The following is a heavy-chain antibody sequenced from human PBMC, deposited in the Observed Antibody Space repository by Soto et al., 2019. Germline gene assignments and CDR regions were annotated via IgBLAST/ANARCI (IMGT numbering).Heavy chain of an antibody. Sequence: SETLSLTCAVYGGSFSGYYWSWIRQPPGKGLEWIGEINHSGSTNYNPSLKSRVTISVDTSKNQFSLKLSSVTAADTAVYYCAIGSRGVKRGFGDWGQGTLVTVAS. D-gene: IGHD3-16*01. V-gene: IGHV4-34*01. CDR2: INHSGST. J-gene: IGHJ4*02. CDR3: AIGSRGVKRGFGD. CDR1: GGSFSGYY.